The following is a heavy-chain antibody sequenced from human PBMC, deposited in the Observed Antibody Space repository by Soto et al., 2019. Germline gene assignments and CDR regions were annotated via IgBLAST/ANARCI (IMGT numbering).Heavy chain of an antibody. CDR2: ISGSGGST. J-gene: IGHJ5*02. CDR3: AKHHNWLDP. Sequence: AISGSGGSTYYADSVKGRFTISRDNFKKTLYLQMNSLRAEETDVYYCAKHHNWLDPWGQGTLVTV. V-gene: IGHV3-23*01.